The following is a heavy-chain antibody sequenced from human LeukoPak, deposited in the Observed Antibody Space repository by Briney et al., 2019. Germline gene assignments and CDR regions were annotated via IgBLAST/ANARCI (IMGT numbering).Heavy chain of an antibody. CDR3: ATIRGLITTFDY. CDR2: IYYSGNT. J-gene: IGHJ4*02. CDR1: GGSISSRSYY. D-gene: IGHD3-10*01. Sequence: SETLSLTCTVSGGSISSRSYYWGWIRQPPGKGLQWIGSIYYSGNTYFNPSLKSRVTISVDTSKNQFSLKLTSVTAADTAVYYCATIRGLITTFDYWGQGTLVTVSS. V-gene: IGHV4-39*01.